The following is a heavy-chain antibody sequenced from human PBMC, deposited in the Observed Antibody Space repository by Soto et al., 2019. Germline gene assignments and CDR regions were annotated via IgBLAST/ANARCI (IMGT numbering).Heavy chain of an antibody. J-gene: IGHJ2*01. CDR3: AKARGIAAAGTPYFDL. CDR2: ISGSGGST. Sequence: GGSLRLSCAASGFTFSSYAMSWVRQAPGKGLEWVSAISGSGGSTYYADSVKGQFTISRDNSKNTLYLQMNSLRAEDTAVYYCAKARGIAAAGTPYFDLWGRGTLVTVSS. D-gene: IGHD6-13*01. CDR1: GFTFSSYA. V-gene: IGHV3-23*01.